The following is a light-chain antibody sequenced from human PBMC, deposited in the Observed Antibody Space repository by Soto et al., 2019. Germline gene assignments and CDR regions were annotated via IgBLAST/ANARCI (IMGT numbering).Light chain of an antibody. CDR1: QSISDA. CDR3: QQDFGFLYT. V-gene: IGKV1-5*03. J-gene: IGKJ2*01. Sequence: DIEMTQSPSALSASVGDRITITCRASQSISDALAWYQQKPGKAPKLLIYKASSLETGVPSRFSGSGSGTEFTLTFSCLQPDDFATYYCQQDFGFLYTLGQGTKLEIK. CDR2: KAS.